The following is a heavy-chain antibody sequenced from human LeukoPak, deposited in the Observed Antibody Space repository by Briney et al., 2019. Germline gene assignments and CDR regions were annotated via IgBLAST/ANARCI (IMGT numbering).Heavy chain of an antibody. CDR1: GFTFSDYY. CDR3: AREVQLERRRGMDV. V-gene: IGHV3-53*01. J-gene: IGHJ6*02. Sequence: TGGSLRLSCAASGFTFSDYYMSWVRQAPGKGLEWVSVIYSGGSTYYADSVKGRFTISRDNSKNTLYLQMNSLRAEDTAVYYCAREVQLERRRGMDVWGQGTTVTVSS. D-gene: IGHD1-1*01. CDR2: IYSGGST.